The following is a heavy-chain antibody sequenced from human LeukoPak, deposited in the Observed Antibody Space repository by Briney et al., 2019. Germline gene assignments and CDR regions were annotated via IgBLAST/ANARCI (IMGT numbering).Heavy chain of an antibody. J-gene: IGHJ3*02. CDR1: GGSISSYY. Sequence: PSETLSLTCTASGGSISSYYWSWIRQPPGKGLEWIGYIYYSGSTYYNPSLKSRVTISVDTSKNQFSLKLSSVTAADTAVYYCASLPQGCSYAFDIWGQGTMVTVSS. CDR3: ASLPQGCSYAFDI. D-gene: IGHD2-15*01. V-gene: IGHV4-59*12. CDR2: IYYSGST.